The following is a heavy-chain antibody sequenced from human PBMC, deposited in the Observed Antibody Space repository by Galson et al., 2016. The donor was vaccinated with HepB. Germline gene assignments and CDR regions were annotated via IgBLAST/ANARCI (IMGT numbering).Heavy chain of an antibody. CDR1: GFTFSAYA. CDR2: IGAGGSKT. Sequence: SLRLSCAASGFTFSAYAMSWARQIPGKGLEWVAGIGAGGSKTYYADSVRGRFIISRGNSENTLYLQVSGLRAEDTAIYYCGKDPNGDYVGAHDMWSHGTMVVVSS. V-gene: IGHV3-23*01. D-gene: IGHD4-17*01. J-gene: IGHJ3*02. CDR3: GKDPNGDYVGAHDM.